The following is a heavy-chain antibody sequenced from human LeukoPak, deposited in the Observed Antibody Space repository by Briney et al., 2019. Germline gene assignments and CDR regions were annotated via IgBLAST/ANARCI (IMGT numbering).Heavy chain of an antibody. CDR2: IVVGSGNT. D-gene: IGHD3-3*01. CDR1: GFTFTSSA. CDR3: AAAPYYDFWSGSQVNFDY. J-gene: IGHJ4*02. Sequence: GASVKVSCKASGFTFTSSAVQWVRQARGQRLEWIGWIVVGSGNTNYAQKFQERVTITRDMSTSTAYMGLSSLRSEDTAVYYCAAAPYYDFWSGSQVNFDYWGQGTLVTVSS. V-gene: IGHV1-58*01.